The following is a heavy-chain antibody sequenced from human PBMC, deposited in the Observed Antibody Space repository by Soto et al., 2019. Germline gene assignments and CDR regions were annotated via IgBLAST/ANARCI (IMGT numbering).Heavy chain of an antibody. CDR1: GGSFSGYY. V-gene: IGHV4-34*01. CDR2: INHSGST. D-gene: IGHD6-25*01. J-gene: IGHJ4*02. Sequence: QVQLQQWGAGLLKPSETLSLTCAVYGGSFSGYYWSWTRQPPGKGLEWIGEINHSGSTNYNPSLKSRVTISVDTSKNQFSLKLSSVTAADTAVYYCVRGAEGEFDYWGQGTLVTVSS. CDR3: VRGAEGEFDY.